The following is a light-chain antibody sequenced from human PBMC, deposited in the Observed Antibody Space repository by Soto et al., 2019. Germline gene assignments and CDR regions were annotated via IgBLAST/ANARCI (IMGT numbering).Light chain of an antibody. Sequence: EIVLTQSPGTLSLSPGERATLSCRASQSVSNNYLAWYQQKPGQAPRLLIYHASYRATGIPDRFSGSGSGTDFTLTISSLEPEDFAVYHCQQYGGSPGTFGQGTKVEIK. CDR1: QSVSNNY. J-gene: IGKJ1*01. V-gene: IGKV3-20*01. CDR2: HAS. CDR3: QQYGGSPGT.